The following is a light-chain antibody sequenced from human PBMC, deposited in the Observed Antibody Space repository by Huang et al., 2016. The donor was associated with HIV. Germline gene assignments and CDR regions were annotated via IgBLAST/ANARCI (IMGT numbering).Light chain of an antibody. CDR1: ECISSY. CDR3: QQLNDYPWT. J-gene: IGKJ1*01. V-gene: IGKV1-9*01. Sequence: IQLTQSPFSLSASVGDRVTITCRASECISSYVAWYQQKSGKAPKFLIYAAATLQRGVPSRFSVSGSGTDFTLTISSRQPEDFATYYCQQLNDYPWTFGQGTKVEIK. CDR2: AAA.